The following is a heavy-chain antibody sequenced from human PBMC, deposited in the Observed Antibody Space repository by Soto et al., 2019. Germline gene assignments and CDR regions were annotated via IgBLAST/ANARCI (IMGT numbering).Heavy chain of an antibody. V-gene: IGHV4-31*03. J-gene: IGHJ4*02. CDR2: IFYDGTT. CDR3: ARAAYNVDY. Sequence: SETLSLTCTVSGGSIRSGGYYWSWIRQHPGKGLEWIGYIFYDGTTYYNPSLKSRVTISVDTSKNQFSLKLSSVTAADTAVYYCARAAYNVDYWGQGPLVTVSS. D-gene: IGHD1-1*01. CDR1: GGSIRSGGYY.